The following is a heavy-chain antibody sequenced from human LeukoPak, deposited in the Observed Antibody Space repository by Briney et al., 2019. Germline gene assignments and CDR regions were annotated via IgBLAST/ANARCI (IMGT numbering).Heavy chain of an antibody. CDR2: INPNSGGT. CDR3: ARNSPGDRFDY. V-gene: IGHV1-2*07. J-gene: IGHJ4*02. Sequence: ASVKVSCKASGYTFTAYYIHWVRQAPGQGLEWMGWINPNSGGTIYAHKFQDRVTMTRDTSISTAYMDLRSLRSDDTAVYYCARNSPGDRFDYWGQGTLVTVSS. CDR1: GYTFTAYY. D-gene: IGHD2-2*01.